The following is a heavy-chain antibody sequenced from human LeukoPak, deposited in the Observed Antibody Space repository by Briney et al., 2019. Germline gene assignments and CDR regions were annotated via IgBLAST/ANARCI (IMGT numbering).Heavy chain of an antibody. Sequence: PSETLSLTCTVSGGFLTTHYWAWMRQPARKGLEWNGRVHSTGSTNYSPYLKSRVTMSVDTTKNQLSLRLTSVTVADSAIYYCARYCNSASCSDFKGAFDIWGHGTMVTVSS. V-gene: IGHV4-4*07. CDR2: VHSTGST. D-gene: IGHD2-2*01. CDR3: ARYCNSASCSDFKGAFDI. J-gene: IGHJ3*02. CDR1: GGFLTTHY.